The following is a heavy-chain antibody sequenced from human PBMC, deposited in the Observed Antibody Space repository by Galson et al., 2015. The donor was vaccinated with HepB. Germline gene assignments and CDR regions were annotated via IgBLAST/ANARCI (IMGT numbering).Heavy chain of an antibody. J-gene: IGHJ6*02. D-gene: IGHD2-21*02. V-gene: IGHV1-69*04. CDR2: IIPILGIA. CDR1: GGTFSSYA. Sequence: SVKVSCKASGGTFSSYAISWVRQAPGQGLEWMGRIIPILGIANYAQKFQGRVTITADKSTSTAYMELSSLRSEDTAVYYCARDPSAYCGGDCYSSYYYYYYGMDVWGQGTTVTVSS. CDR3: ARDPSAYCGGDCYSSYYYYYYGMDV.